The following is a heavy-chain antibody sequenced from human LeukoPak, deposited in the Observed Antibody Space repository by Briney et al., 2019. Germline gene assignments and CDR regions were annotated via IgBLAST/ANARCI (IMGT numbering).Heavy chain of an antibody. CDR3: ARGTYYYDSSGFSRYFQH. V-gene: IGHV1-18*01. D-gene: IGHD3-22*01. J-gene: IGHJ1*01. Sequence: GASVKVSCKASGYTFTSYGISWVRQAPGQGLEWMGWISAYNGNTNYAQKLQGRVTMTTDTSTSTAYMELRSLRSDDTAVYYCARGTYYYDSSGFSRYFQHWGQGTLVIVSS. CDR1: GYTFTSYG. CDR2: ISAYNGNT.